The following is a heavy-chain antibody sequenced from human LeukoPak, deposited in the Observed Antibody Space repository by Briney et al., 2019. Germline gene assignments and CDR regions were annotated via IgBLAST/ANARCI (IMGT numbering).Heavy chain of an antibody. CDR3: ARGTTVTSLIYFDY. CDR1: GFTFSSYA. D-gene: IGHD4-11*01. CDR2: ISGSGGST. V-gene: IGHV3-23*01. J-gene: IGHJ4*02. Sequence: GGSLRLSCAASGFTFSSYAMSWVRQAPGKGLEWVSAISGSGGSTYYADSVKGRFTISRDNSKNTLYLQMNSLRAEDTAVYYCARGTTVTSLIYFDYWGQGTLVTVSS.